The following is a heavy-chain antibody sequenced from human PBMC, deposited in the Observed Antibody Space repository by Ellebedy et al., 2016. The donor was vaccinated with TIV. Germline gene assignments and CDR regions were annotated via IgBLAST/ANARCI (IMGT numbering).Heavy chain of an antibody. CDR1: GYTFTSYS. Sequence: ASVKVSXKASGYTFTSYSMHWVRQAPGQGLEWMGIITPDDGSTSYAQKFQGRVTMTRDTSTSTVYMELSSLRSEDTAVYYCASSNPDYFDSSGSIYWGQGTLVTVSS. J-gene: IGHJ4*02. CDR2: ITPDDGST. CDR3: ASSNPDYFDSSGSIY. V-gene: IGHV1-46*03. D-gene: IGHD3-22*01.